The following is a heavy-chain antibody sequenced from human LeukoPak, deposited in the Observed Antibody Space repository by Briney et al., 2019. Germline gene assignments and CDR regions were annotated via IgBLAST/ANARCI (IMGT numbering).Heavy chain of an antibody. V-gene: IGHV4-39*07. Sequence: SETLSLTCTVSGGSISSSSYYWGWIRQPPGKGLEWIGSIYYSGSTYYNPSLKSRVTISVDTSKNQFSLKLSSVTAADTAVYYCARATVYYDFWSGYSSWFDPWGQGTLVTVSS. D-gene: IGHD3-3*01. CDR3: ARATVYYDFWSGYSSWFDP. CDR1: GGSISSSSYY. J-gene: IGHJ5*02. CDR2: IYYSGST.